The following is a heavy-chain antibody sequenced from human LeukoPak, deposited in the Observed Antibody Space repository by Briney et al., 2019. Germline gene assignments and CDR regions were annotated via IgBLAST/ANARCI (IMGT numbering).Heavy chain of an antibody. V-gene: IGHV4-59*01. CDR3: ARSTRGLDV. J-gene: IGHJ6*02. D-gene: IGHD3-10*01. CDR2: TYYSGST. Sequence: SETLSLTCTVSGGSISSYYWSWIRQPPGKGLEWIGYTYYSGSTNYNPSLKSRVTISVDTSMNQFSLKLSSVTAADTAVYYCARSTRGLDVWGQGTTVTVSS. CDR1: GGSISSYY.